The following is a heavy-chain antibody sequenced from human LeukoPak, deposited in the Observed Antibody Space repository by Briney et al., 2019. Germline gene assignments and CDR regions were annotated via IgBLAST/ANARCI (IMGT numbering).Heavy chain of an antibody. V-gene: IGHV6-1*01. D-gene: IGHD6-13*01. CDR3: ARGAAGAIDY. Sequence: SQTLSLTCAISGDSVSSNSAAWNWIRQSPSRGLEWLGRTYFRSKWYNYYGASVKSRITINPDTSKNQFSLHLNSVTPEDTAVYYCARGAAGAIDYWGQGTLVTVSS. J-gene: IGHJ4*02. CDR2: TYFRSKWYN. CDR1: GDSVSSNSAA.